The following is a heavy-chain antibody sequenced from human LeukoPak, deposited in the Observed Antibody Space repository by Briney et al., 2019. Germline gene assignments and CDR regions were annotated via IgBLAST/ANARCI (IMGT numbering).Heavy chain of an antibody. V-gene: IGHV3-30*02. CDR3: AKDPRAYSSGFYWSDY. Sequence: GGSLRLSCAASGYTFSRFGMHWVRQAPGQGLEWVACIQYDGSNKYYADTVQGRFAISRDNSKNTLYLQMNSLRSDDTAVHYCAKDPRAYSSGFYWSDYWGQGTLVTVSS. D-gene: IGHD6-19*01. J-gene: IGHJ4*02. CDR2: IQYDGSNK. CDR1: GYTFSRFG.